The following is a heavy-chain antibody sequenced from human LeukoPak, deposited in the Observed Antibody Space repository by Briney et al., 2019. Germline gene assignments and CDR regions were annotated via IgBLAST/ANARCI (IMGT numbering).Heavy chain of an antibody. D-gene: IGHD3-22*01. V-gene: IGHV3-23*01. J-gene: IGHJ4*02. Sequence: GGSLRLSCAASGFTFSNYAVNWVRQAPGKGLEWVSTITGSGGSTFYADSVKGRFTISRDNSKNTLYLQMNSLRAEDTAVYYCAKGTYDSSGYVMSYWGQGTLVTASS. CDR1: GFTFSNYA. CDR2: ITGSGGST. CDR3: AKGTYDSSGYVMSY.